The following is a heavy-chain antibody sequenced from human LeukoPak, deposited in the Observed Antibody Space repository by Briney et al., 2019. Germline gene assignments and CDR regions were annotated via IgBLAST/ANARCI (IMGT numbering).Heavy chain of an antibody. V-gene: IGHV3-66*01. CDR3: AREGYAAGTRYGMDV. CDR1: GFTVTNNY. Sequence: GGSLRLSCAASGFTVTNNYMSWVRQAPGKGLEWVSVIYAGGSTSYADSVKGRFTISRDSSNNTLYLQMNSLRAEDTAVYYCAREGYAAGTRYGMDVWGQGTTVTVSS. D-gene: IGHD3-10*01. J-gene: IGHJ6*02. CDR2: IYAGGST.